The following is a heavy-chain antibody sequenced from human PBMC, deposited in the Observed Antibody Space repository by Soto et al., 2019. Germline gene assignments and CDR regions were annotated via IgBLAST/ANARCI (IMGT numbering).Heavy chain of an antibody. J-gene: IGHJ4*02. CDR2: ISGSGAST. CDR3: AKSGSFGEARSIDY. V-gene: IGHV3-23*01. Sequence: PGGSLRLSCAASGFTVSSNYMSWVRQAPGKGLEWVSVISGSGASTYYADSVKGRFTISRDNSKNTLYLQMNSLRADDTAEYYCAKSGSFGEARSIDYWAQVTLVTVSS. CDR1: GFTVSSNY. D-gene: IGHD3-10*01.